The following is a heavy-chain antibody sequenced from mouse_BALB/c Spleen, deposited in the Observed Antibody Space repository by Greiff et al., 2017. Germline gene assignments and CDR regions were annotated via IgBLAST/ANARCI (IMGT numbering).Heavy chain of an antibody. CDR2: INPSNGRT. CDR3: ARQGVWLRRTVYWYFDV. Sequence: QVQLQQPGAELVKPGASVKLSCKASGYTFTSYWMHWVKQRPGQGLEWIGEINPSNGRTNYNEKFKSKATLTVDKSSSTAYMQLSSLTSEDSAVYYCARQGVWLRRTVYWYFDVWGAGTTVTVSS. V-gene: IGHV1S81*02. D-gene: IGHD2-2*01. CDR1: GYTFTSYW. J-gene: IGHJ1*01.